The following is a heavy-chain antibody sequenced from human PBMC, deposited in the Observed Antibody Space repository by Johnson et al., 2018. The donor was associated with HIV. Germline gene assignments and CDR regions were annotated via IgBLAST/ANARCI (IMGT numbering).Heavy chain of an antibody. D-gene: IGHD7-27*01. CDR3: AKDSLSMTTWGGAFDI. CDR2: INSDGSST. V-gene: IGHV3-74*01. J-gene: IGHJ3*02. Sequence: VQLVESGGDLVQPGGSLRLSCVGSGFTFSTNWMHWVRQAPGKGLVWVSRINSDGSSTSYADSVKGRFTISRDNSKNSLYLQMNSLRTEDTALYYCAKDSLSMTTWGGAFDIWGQWTMVTGSS. CDR1: GFTFSTNW.